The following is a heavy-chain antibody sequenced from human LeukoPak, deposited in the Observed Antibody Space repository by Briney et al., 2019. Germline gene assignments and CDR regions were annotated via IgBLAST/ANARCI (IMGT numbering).Heavy chain of an antibody. Sequence: ASVKVCCKASGYTFTSYVINWVREATGQGLEWMGWMNPNSGMTGYAQKYQGRVTMTRNTSISTANMELSSLRSEDTAVYYCARGSLLRYFDPYYFDYWGQGTLVTVSS. J-gene: IGHJ4*02. V-gene: IGHV1-8*01. CDR1: GYTFTSYV. D-gene: IGHD3-9*01. CDR3: ARGSLLRYFDPYYFDY. CDR2: MNPNSGMT.